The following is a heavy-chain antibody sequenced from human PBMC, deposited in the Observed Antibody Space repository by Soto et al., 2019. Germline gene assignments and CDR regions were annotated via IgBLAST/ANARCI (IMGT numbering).Heavy chain of an antibody. CDR2: INHSGST. Sequence: SETLSLTCAVYGGSFSGYYWSWIRQPPGKGLEWIGEINHSGSTNYNPSLKSRVTISVDTSKNQFSLKLSSVTAADTAVYYCARGHRAKFGGVIVNHYYYYMDVWGKGTTVTVSS. V-gene: IGHV4-34*01. J-gene: IGHJ6*03. CDR1: GGSFSGYY. D-gene: IGHD3-16*02. CDR3: ARGHRAKFGGVIVNHYYYYMDV.